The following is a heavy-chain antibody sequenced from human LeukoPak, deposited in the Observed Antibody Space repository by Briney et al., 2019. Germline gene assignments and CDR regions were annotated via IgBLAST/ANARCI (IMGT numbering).Heavy chain of an antibody. J-gene: IGHJ3*02. Sequence: PSETLSLTCTVSGGSISGYFWSWIRQSPGKGLEWIGYMYYSGSTNYNPSLKSRVTISIDTSKNQFSLKLSSVTAADTAVYYCARGPRDGYNYRAFDIWGQGTLVTVSS. CDR1: GGSISGYF. D-gene: IGHD5-24*01. V-gene: IGHV4-59*01. CDR3: ARGPRDGYNYRAFDI. CDR2: MYYSGST.